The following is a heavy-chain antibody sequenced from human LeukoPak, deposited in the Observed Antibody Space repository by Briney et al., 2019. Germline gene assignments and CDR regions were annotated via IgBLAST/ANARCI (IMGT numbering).Heavy chain of an antibody. CDR1: GGSISNYANYY. D-gene: IGHD5-18*01. J-gene: IGHJ4*02. V-gene: IGHV4-39*01. Sequence: SSETLSLTRTVSGGSISNYANYYWGWIRQPPGKGLEWIGGIYSSGSTYYNPSLKSRVAISVDTSENQFSLKLSSVTAADTAVYYCARSRGYSYAHDYWGQGTLVTVSS. CDR2: IYSSGST. CDR3: ARSRGYSYAHDY.